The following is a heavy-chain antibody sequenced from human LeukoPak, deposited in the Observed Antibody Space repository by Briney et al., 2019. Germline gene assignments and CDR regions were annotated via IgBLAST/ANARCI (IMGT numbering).Heavy chain of an antibody. D-gene: IGHD4-17*01. CDR3: ARGDADYGNYYFDY. CDR2: IYHSGST. CDR1: GGSISSGGYS. Sequence: SSETLSLTCAVSGGSISSGGYSWSWIQQPPGKGLEWIGYIYHSGSTYYNPSLKSRVTISVDRSKNQFSLKLSSVTAADTAVYYCARGDADYGNYYFDYWGQGTLVTVSS. J-gene: IGHJ4*02. V-gene: IGHV4-30-2*01.